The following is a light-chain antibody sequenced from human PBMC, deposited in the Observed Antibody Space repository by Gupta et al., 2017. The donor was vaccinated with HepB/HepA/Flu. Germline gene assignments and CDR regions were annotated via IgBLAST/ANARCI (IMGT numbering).Light chain of an antibody. Sequence: DIQLTQSPSFLSASVGDRVTITCRASQGISSYLAWYQQKPGKAPKLLIYAASTLQSGVPSRFSGSGYGTEFTLTISSLQPEDFATYYCQQLNSYPLLTFGHGTKVDIK. CDR3: QQLNSYPLLT. J-gene: IGKJ3*01. CDR1: QGISSY. V-gene: IGKV1-9*01. CDR2: AAS.